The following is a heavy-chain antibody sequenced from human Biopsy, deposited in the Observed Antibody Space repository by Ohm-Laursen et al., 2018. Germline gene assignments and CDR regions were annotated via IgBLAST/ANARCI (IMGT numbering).Heavy chain of an antibody. Sequence: GPSVKASCKASGYTFTNYGITWVRQAPGQGLEWMGWITAYNGDANYAQNLQGRVTMTTDTSTSTAYMELRSLRSDDTAVYYCARDRFPHVTSFGLVALEYWGQGTLVTVSS. J-gene: IGHJ4*02. CDR3: ARDRFPHVTSFGLVALEY. D-gene: IGHD3-3*01. V-gene: IGHV1-18*01. CDR1: GYTFTNYG. CDR2: ITAYNGDA.